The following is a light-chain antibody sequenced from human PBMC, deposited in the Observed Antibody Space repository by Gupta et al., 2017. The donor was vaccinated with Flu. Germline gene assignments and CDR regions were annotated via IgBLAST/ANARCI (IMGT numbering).Light chain of an antibody. J-gene: IGKJ1*01. CDR3: QQLQRDPPA. Sequence: PSILSASVGDRVTIPCRASQGISSYLAWFQQKPGKAPKLLIYAASTLQSGVPLRFSGSGSGTEFTLTISSLQPEDFATYYCQQLQRDPPAFGQGTKVEIK. CDR2: AAS. V-gene: IGKV1-9*01. CDR1: QGISSY.